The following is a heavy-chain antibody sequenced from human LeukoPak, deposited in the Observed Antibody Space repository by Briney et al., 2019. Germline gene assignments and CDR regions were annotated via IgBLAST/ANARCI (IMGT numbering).Heavy chain of an antibody. CDR1: GYTFTNYD. Sequence: ASVMVSCKASGYTFTNYDINWVRQATGQGLEWMGWMNPNSGNTGYAQKFQGRVTISRNTSISTAYMELSSLRAEDTAVYYCARGRGYGSGSYYYWGQGTLVTVSS. J-gene: IGHJ4*02. CDR2: MNPNSGNT. D-gene: IGHD3-10*01. V-gene: IGHV1-8*03. CDR3: ARGRGYGSGSYYY.